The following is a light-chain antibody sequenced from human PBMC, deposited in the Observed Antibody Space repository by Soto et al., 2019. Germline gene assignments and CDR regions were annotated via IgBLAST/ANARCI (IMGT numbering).Light chain of an antibody. J-gene: IGLJ2*01. CDR2: EVN. CDR3: SSYVGNNNLV. Sequence: QSPLTQSPCASGSPGQSGTISCTGTSSDVGAYNYVSWYQQHPGKAPKLMIYEVNKRPSGVPDRFSGSKSGNTASLTVSGPQAEDEADYYCSSYVGNNNLVFGGGTKVTVL. CDR1: SSDVGAYNY. V-gene: IGLV2-8*01.